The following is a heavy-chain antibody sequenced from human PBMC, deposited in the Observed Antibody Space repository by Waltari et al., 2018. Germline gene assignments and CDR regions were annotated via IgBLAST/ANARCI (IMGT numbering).Heavy chain of an antibody. D-gene: IGHD4-17*01. CDR3: ARVWGVTTSDF. V-gene: IGHV3-48*03. J-gene: IGHJ4*02. CDR2: ISSSGPTI. CDR1: GFSLSDYG. Sequence: EVQLVESGGGLVQPGGPLRLSWAASGFSLSDYGMNWVRRAPGKGLEWLSFISSSGPTIHYADSVKGRFTVSRDNTKNSLSLQMNSLRAEDTAVYYCARVWGVTTSDFWGQGTLVTVSS.